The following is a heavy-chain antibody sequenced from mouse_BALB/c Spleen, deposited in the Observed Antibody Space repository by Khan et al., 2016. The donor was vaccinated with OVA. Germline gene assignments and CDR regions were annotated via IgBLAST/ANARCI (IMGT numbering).Heavy chain of an antibody. CDR2: ISYSGST. CDR3: ARSVYYVYAYAMYY. J-gene: IGHJ4*01. CDR1: GYSITSEYA. Sequence: EVKLEESGPGLVKPSQSLSLTCTVTGYSITSEYAWNWIRQFPGNKLEWMGYISYSGSTNYNPSLKSRISVTRDTSKNQFFLQLNSVTTEDTATYDCARSVYYVYAYAMYYWGQGTSVTVSS. D-gene: IGHD2-2*01. V-gene: IGHV3-2*02.